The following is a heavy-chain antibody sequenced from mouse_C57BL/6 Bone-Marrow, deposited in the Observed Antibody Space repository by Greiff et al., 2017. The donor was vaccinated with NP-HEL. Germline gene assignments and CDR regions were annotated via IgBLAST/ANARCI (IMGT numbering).Heavy chain of an antibody. Sequence: QVQLQQSGAELARPGASVKLSCKASGYAFTSYGISWVKQRTGQGLEWIGEIYPRSGNTYYNEKFKGKATLTADKSSSTAYMELRSLTSEDSAVYFCARSSDYGLRDYCGQGTTLTVSS. CDR2: IYPRSGNT. D-gene: IGHD2-4*01. J-gene: IGHJ2*01. CDR3: ARSSDYGLRDY. CDR1: GYAFTSYG. V-gene: IGHV1-81*01.